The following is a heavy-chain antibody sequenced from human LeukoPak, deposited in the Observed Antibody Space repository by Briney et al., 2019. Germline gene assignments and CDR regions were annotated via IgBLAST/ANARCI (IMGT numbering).Heavy chain of an antibody. Sequence: HPGGSLRLSCAASGFTVSSNFLSWVRQAPGKGLEWVSLIYSGGSTNYTDSVKGRFTISRDNSKSTLYLQMNSLRAEDTAVYYCARRAGGYSHPYDYWGQGTLVTVSS. V-gene: IGHV3-53*01. CDR2: IYSGGST. CDR3: ARRAGGYSHPYDY. D-gene: IGHD4-23*01. CDR1: GFTVSSNF. J-gene: IGHJ4*02.